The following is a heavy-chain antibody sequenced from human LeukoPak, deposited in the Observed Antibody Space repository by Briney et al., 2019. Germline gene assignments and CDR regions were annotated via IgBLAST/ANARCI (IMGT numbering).Heavy chain of an antibody. V-gene: IGHV1-2*02. CDR2: INPNSGGT. CDR1: GYTSTGYY. Sequence: ASVKVSCKASGYTSTGYYMHWVRQAPGQGLEWMGWINPNSGGTNYAQKFQGRVTMTRDTSISTAYMELSRLRSDDTAVYYCARDRNNGYDRAFNIWGQGTMVTVSS. D-gene: IGHD5-12*01. CDR3: ARDRNNGYDRAFNI. J-gene: IGHJ3*02.